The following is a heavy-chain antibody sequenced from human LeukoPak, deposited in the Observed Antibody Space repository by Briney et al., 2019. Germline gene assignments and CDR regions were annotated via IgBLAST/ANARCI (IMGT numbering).Heavy chain of an antibody. V-gene: IGHV3-23*01. D-gene: IGHD7-27*01. Sequence: PGGSLRLSCAASGFTFSSYAMTWVRQAPGKGLEWVSGISASGGSTYYADSVKGRFTISRDNSKNTLYLQMSSLRAEDTAVYYCAKGVTIYTNSGLGYWGQGTLVTVSS. CDR2: ISASGGST. CDR1: GFTFSSYA. J-gene: IGHJ4*02. CDR3: AKGVTIYTNSGLGY.